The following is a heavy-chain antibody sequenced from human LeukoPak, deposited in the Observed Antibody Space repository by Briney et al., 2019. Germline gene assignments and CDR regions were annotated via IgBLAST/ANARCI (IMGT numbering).Heavy chain of an antibody. J-gene: IGHJ6*03. CDR2: IYSGGST. Sequence: PGGSLRLSCAASGFTVSSNYMSWVRQAPGKGLEWVSVIYSGGSTYYADSVKGRFTISRDNSKNTLYLQMNSLRAEDTAVYYCARVEELLRYYYYYYMDVWGKGTTVTVSS. CDR1: GFTVSSNY. V-gene: IGHV3-53*01. CDR3: ARVEELLRYYYYYYMDV. D-gene: IGHD1-26*01.